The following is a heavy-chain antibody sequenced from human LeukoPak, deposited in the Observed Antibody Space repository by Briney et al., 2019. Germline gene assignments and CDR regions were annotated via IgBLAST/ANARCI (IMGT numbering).Heavy chain of an antibody. CDR3: ARDGVPGYCSSTSCYRGYYYYYMDV. CDR1: GYTFTSYY. D-gene: IGHD2-2*01. Sequence: ASVKVSCKASGYTFTSYYMHWVRQAPGQGLEWMGIINPSGGSTSYAQKFQGRVTMTRDTSTSTVYMELSSLRSEDTAVYYCARDGVPGYCSSTSCYRGYYYYYMDVWGKGTTVTVSS. CDR2: INPSGGST. J-gene: IGHJ6*03. V-gene: IGHV1-46*01.